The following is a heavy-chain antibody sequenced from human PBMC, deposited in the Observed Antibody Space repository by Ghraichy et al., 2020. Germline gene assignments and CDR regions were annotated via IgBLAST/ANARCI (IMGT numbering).Heavy chain of an antibody. CDR1: GFTFSSYA. CDR2: ISGSGGST. Sequence: GGSLRLSCAASGFTFSSYAMSWVRQAPGKGLEWVSAISGSGGSTYYADSVKGRFTISRDNSKNTLYLQMNSLRAEDTAVYYCANSDFTMVRGANFDYWGQGTLVTISS. V-gene: IGHV3-23*01. D-gene: IGHD3-10*01. CDR3: ANSDFTMVRGANFDY. J-gene: IGHJ4*02.